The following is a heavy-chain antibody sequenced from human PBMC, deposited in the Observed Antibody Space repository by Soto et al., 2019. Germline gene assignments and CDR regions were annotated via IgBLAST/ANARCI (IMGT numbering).Heavy chain of an antibody. J-gene: IGHJ4*02. V-gene: IGHV1-69*13. Sequence: ASVNVSCKASGGSFGKSAINWVRQTPGQGLEWLGGFIPVYRTLNYAQKFQGRVTITADESTGTAYMTLSSLASGDTAVYYCATGVIWIGYFTVDSWGQGTRVTVSS. CDR1: GGSFGKSA. CDR2: FIPVYRTL. CDR3: ATGVIWIGYFTVDS. D-gene: IGHD3-3*01.